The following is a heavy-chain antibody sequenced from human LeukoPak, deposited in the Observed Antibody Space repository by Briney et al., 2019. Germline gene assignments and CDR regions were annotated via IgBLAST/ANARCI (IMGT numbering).Heavy chain of an antibody. CDR2: IYHSGST. V-gene: IGHV4-30-2*01. CDR3: ARSKNRYYDSSFGFDP. J-gene: IGHJ5*02. CDR1: GGSISSGGYS. Sequence: PSETLSLTRAVSGGSISSGGYSWSWIRQPPGKGLEWIGYIYHSGSTYYNPSLKSRVTISVDRSKNQFSLKLSSVTAADTAVYYCARSKNRYYDSSFGFDPWGQGTLVTVSS. D-gene: IGHD3-22*01.